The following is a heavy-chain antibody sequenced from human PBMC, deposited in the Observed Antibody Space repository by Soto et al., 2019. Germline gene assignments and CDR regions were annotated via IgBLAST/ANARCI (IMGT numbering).Heavy chain of an antibody. V-gene: IGHV4-39*01. CDR1: GGSISSSSYY. D-gene: IGHD3-10*01. J-gene: IGHJ4*02. Sequence: PSETLSLTCTVSGGSISSSSYYWGWIRQPPGKGLEWIGSIYYSGSTYYNPSLKSRVTISVDTSKNQFSLKLSSVTAADTAVYYCARLVMRFGELKFDYWGQGTLVTVSS. CDR3: ARLVMRFGELKFDY. CDR2: IYYSGST.